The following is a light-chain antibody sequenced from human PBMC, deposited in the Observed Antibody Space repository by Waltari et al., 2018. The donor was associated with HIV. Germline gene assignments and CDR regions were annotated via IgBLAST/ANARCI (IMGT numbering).Light chain of an antibody. CDR3: SSYTRSHTLV. V-gene: IGLV2-14*01. CDR2: YVN. Sequence: SALPQPAAVPGSPVQPLTTPCRAARADTDVTQFASWYRPFPVQAPQLLISYVNSRPVGIPLRFSGSKSGSAASLTISGLQTDDEADYYCSSYTRSHTLVFGGGTKLTVL. J-gene: IGLJ2*01. CDR1: RADTDVTQF.